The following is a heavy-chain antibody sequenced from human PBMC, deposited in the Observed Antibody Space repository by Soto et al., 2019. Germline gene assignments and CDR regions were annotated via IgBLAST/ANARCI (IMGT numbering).Heavy chain of an antibody. D-gene: IGHD1-1*01. V-gene: IGHV3-23*01. CDR2: ISGSGGST. CDR3: AKDRTAAGTTVRFDP. J-gene: IGHJ5*02. CDR1: GGNCNSYG. Sequence: GRSLRLCCGALGGNCNSYGRSWVRQAPGKGLEWVSSISGSGGSTYSADSVKGRFTISRDNSKNTLYLQMNNLRAEDTAVYYCAKDRTAAGTTVRFDPWGQGTLVTVSS.